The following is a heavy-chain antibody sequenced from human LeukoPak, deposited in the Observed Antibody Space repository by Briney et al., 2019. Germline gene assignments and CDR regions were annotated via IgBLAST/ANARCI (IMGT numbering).Heavy chain of an antibody. CDR2: IYYSGST. CDR1: GGSISSYY. D-gene: IGHD2-15*01. Sequence: SETLSLTCTVSGGSISSYYWSWIRQPPGKGLEWIGYIYYSGSTNYNPSLKSRVTISVDTSKNQFSLRLSSVTAADTAVYYCAREGCSGGSCFNWFDPWGQGTLVTVSS. J-gene: IGHJ5*02. CDR3: AREGCSGGSCFNWFDP. V-gene: IGHV4-59*01.